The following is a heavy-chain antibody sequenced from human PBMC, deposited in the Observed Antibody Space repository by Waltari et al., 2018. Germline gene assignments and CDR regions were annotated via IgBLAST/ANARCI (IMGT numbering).Heavy chain of an antibody. V-gene: IGHV4-38-2*01. D-gene: IGHD4-17*01. CDR3: ARTDYGDPRNFDY. Sequence: QVQLQESGPGLVKPSETLSLTCAVSGYSISSGSYWGWIRQPPGKGLEWIGSIYHSGSTYYNPSLKSRVTISVDTSKNQFSLKLSSVTAADTAVYYCARTDYGDPRNFDYWGQGTLVTVSS. CDR2: IYHSGST. CDR1: GYSISSGSY. J-gene: IGHJ4*02.